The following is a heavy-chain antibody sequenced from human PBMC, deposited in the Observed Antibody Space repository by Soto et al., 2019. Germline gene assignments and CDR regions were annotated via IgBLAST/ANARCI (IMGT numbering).Heavy chain of an antibody. V-gene: IGHV2-26*01. CDR2: FFSDDER. J-gene: IGHJ6*02. Sequence: QVTLKESGPVLVKPTETLTLTCSVSGFSLTNGRMGVSWIRQPPGKALEWRAHFFSDDERSYSTSMQSRLNLYKDFSGSQVVRTMTKMAPADTGTYFCARMDGDYDYYGLDVWGHGIAVTVSS. D-gene: IGHD4-17*01. CDR1: GFSLTNGRMG. CDR3: ARMDGDYDYYGLDV.